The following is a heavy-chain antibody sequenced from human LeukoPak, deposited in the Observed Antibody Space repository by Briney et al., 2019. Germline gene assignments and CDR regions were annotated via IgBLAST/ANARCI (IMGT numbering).Heavy chain of an antibody. CDR2: IGGSGGPI. CDR3: VREGSPTSPYSGLGP. V-gene: IGHV3-48*02. CDR1: GFTFSSYS. D-gene: IGHD1-26*01. Sequence: GGSLRLSCAASGFTFSSYSMDWVRQAPGKGLEWLSYIGGSGGPILYADSVKGRFTISRDNAKNSLYLQMNSLRDEDAAVYYCVREGSPTSPYSGLGPWGQGTLVTVSS. J-gene: IGHJ5*02.